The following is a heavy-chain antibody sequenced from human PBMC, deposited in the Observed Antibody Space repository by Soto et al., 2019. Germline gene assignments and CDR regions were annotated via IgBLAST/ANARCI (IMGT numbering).Heavy chain of an antibody. CDR3: ARGHYGSHPGYFDY. J-gene: IGHJ4*02. Sequence: PGGSLRLSCAASGFTVSNNYMSWVRQAPGKGLEWVSVIYDGGSTYYAESVKDRFTISRDNSKNTLYLQMNSLRAEDTAVYYCARGHYGSHPGYFDYWGQGTLVTVS. V-gene: IGHV3-66*01. CDR1: GFTVSNNY. CDR2: IYDGGST. D-gene: IGHD3-10*01.